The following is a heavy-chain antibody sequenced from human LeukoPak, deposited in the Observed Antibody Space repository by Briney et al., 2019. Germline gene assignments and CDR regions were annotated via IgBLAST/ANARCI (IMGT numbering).Heavy chain of an antibody. CDR2: ISWDGGDT. Sequence: GGSLRLSRAASGFTFDDYAMHWVRQAPGKGLEWVSLISWDGGDTYYADSVKGRFTISRDNSKNSLFLQMNSLSTEDTALYYCAKDKGYYYDGSGYSYFDYWGQGTPVTVSS. CDR3: AKDKGYYYDGSGYSYFDY. J-gene: IGHJ4*02. CDR1: GFTFDDYA. V-gene: IGHV3-43D*03. D-gene: IGHD3-22*01.